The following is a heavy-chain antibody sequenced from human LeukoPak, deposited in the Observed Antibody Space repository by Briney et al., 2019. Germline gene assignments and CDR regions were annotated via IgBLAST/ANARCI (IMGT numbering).Heavy chain of an antibody. J-gene: IGHJ4*02. CDR2: INAGNGNT. Sequence: ASVTVSCTASGYTFTSYATHWVRQAPGQRLEWMGWINAGNGNTKYSQKFQGRVTITRDTSASTAYMELSSLRSEDTAVYYCARDKLGYFDYWGQGTLVTVSS. CDR3: ARDKLGYFDY. CDR1: GYTFTSYA. V-gene: IGHV1-3*01. D-gene: IGHD3-10*01.